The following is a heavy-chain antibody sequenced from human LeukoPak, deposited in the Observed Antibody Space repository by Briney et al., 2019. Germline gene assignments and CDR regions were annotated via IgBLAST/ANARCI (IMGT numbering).Heavy chain of an antibody. Sequence: SETLSLTCTVSGGSISSYYWRWIRQPPGKGLEWIGYIYYSGSTNYNPSLKSRVTISVDTSKNQFSLKLSSVTAADTAVYYCARENWESAFDIWGQGTMVTVSS. V-gene: IGHV4-59*01. CDR3: ARENWESAFDI. D-gene: IGHD1-26*01. CDR1: GGSISSYY. J-gene: IGHJ3*02. CDR2: IYYSGST.